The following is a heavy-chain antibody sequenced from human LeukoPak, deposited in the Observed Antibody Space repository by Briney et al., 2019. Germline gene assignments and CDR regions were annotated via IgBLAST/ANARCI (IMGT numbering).Heavy chain of an antibody. Sequence: PGGSLRLSCAASGFTFSIPWMTWVRQAPGKGLEWVANIKPDGSEQYYVDSVKGRFTISRDNAKNSLYLQMNTLRDEDTAVYYCVRGVRELGYWGQGTLVTVSS. CDR3: VRGVRELGY. CDR2: IKPDGSEQ. J-gene: IGHJ4*02. CDR1: GFTFSIPW. V-gene: IGHV3-7*01. D-gene: IGHD1-26*01.